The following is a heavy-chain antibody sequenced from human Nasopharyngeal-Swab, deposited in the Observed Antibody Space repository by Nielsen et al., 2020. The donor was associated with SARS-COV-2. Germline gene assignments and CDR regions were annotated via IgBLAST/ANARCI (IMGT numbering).Heavy chain of an antibody. CDR3: ARDGHLEPLGDYYYGMDV. CDR1: GFTFSSYS. Sequence: GESLKISCAASGFTFSSYSMNWVRQAPGKGLEWVSSISSSSSYIYYADSVKGRFTISRDNAKNSLYLQMNSLRAEDTAVYYCARDGHLEPLGDYYYGMDVWGQGTTVTVSS. J-gene: IGHJ6*02. CDR2: ISSSSSYI. D-gene: IGHD1-1*01. V-gene: IGHV3-21*01.